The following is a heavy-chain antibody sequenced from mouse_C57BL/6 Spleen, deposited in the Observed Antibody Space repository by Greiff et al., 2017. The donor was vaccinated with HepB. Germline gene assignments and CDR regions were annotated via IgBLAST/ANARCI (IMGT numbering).Heavy chain of an antibody. CDR3: AREGSYYDYDVDY. V-gene: IGHV5-4*01. Sequence: EVQVVESGGGLVKPGGSLKLSCAASGFTFSSYAMSWVRQTPEKRLEWVATISDGGSYTYYPDNVKGRFTISRDNAKNNLYLQMSHLKSEDTAMYYCAREGSYYDYDVDYWGQGTTLTVSS. CDR1: GFTFSSYA. D-gene: IGHD2-4*01. CDR2: ISDGGSYT. J-gene: IGHJ2*01.